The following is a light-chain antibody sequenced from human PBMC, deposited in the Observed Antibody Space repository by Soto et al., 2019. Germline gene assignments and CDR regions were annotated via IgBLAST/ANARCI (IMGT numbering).Light chain of an antibody. V-gene: IGKV3-20*01. CDR3: HQYGNSLPVT. CDR1: LSVTDSH. CDR2: SVS. Sequence: EIVLTQSPGTLSLSPGERATLSCSAILSVTDSHLGWYQRKPGQAPRLLIYSVSSRATGIPDRFSGRGSGTDFTLTISRLEPEDIAVYYCHQYGNSLPVTFGQGTRLEI. J-gene: IGKJ5*01.